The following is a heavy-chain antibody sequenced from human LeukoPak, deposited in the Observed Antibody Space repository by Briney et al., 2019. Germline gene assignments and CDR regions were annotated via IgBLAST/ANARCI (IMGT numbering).Heavy chain of an antibody. D-gene: IGHD3-10*01. CDR2: IYTSGST. CDR1: GGPISSYY. Sequence: KPSETLSLPCTVSGGPISSYYWSWIRQPAGKGLEWIGRIYTSGSTNYNPSLKSRVTMSVDTSKNQFSLKLSSVTAADTAVYYCAKTYYYGSGSPPGDFDYWGQGTLVTVSS. CDR3: AKTYYYGSGSPPGDFDY. V-gene: IGHV4-4*07. J-gene: IGHJ4*02.